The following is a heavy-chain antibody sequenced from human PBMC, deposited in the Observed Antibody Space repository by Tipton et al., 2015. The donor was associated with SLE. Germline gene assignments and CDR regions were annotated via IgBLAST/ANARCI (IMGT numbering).Heavy chain of an antibody. V-gene: IGHV3-30*18. CDR1: GLTVSRSY. D-gene: IGHD2-21*01. J-gene: IGHJ4*02. Sequence: SLRLSCAASGLTVSRSYMSWVRQAPGKGLEWVAVIWYDGSNKYYADSVKGRFTISRDNSKNTLYLQLNSLRPEDTAVYYCAKDKSAYCSGMSCSLFDSWGQGTLVTVSS. CDR3: AKDKSAYCSGMSCSLFDS. CDR2: IWYDGSNK.